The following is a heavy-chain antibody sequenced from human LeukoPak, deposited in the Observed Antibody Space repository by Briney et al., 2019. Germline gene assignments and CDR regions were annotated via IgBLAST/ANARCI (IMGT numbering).Heavy chain of an antibody. CDR2: IYSGGST. CDR3: ARAIVGATTSYYYYYYMDV. Sequence: GGSLRLSCAASGFTVSSNYMSWVRQAPGKGLEWVSVIYSGGSTYYADSVKGRFTISRDNSKNTLYLQMNSLRAEDTAVYYCARAIVGATTSYYYYYYMDVWGKGTTVTISS. V-gene: IGHV3-53*01. D-gene: IGHD1-26*01. J-gene: IGHJ6*03. CDR1: GFTVSSNY.